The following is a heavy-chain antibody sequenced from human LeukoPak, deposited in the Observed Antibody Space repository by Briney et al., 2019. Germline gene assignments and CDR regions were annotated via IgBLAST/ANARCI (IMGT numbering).Heavy chain of an antibody. CDR3: ARDEDGSNDSNKSNWFDP. V-gene: IGHV4-39*07. J-gene: IGHJ5*02. CDR1: GGSFSSSSYN. D-gene: IGHD5-24*01. CDR2: IYYSGTT. Sequence: SETLSLTCTVSGGSFSSSSYNWGWIRQPPGKGLEWIGTIYYSGTTDYNPSLKSRVTISVDTSKNQFSLKLSSVTAADTAVYYCARDEDGSNDSNKSNWFDPWGQGTLVTVSS.